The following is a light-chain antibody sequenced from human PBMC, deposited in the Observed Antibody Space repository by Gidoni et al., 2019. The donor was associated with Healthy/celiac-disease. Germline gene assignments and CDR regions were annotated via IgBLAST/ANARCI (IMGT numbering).Light chain of an antibody. CDR3: QQSYSTPYT. CDR2: AAS. V-gene: IGKV1-39*01. CDR1: HSISSY. J-gene: IGKJ2*01. Sequence: DIQMTQSPSSLSASVGDRVTITCRASHSISSYLNWYQQKPGKAPKLLIYAASSLQSGVPSRFSGSGSGTDFTLTISSLQAEDVATYYCQQSYSTPYTFGQGTKLEIK.